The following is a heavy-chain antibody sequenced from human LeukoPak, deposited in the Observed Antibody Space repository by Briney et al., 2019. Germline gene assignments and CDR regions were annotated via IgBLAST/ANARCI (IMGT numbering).Heavy chain of an antibody. J-gene: IGHJ3*02. Sequence: GGSLRLSCAASGFTFSSDGMSWVRQAPGKGLEWVSAISGSGGSTYYADSVKGRFTISRDNSKNTLYLQMNSLRAEDTAVYYCAKGCSGGSCTGAFDIWGQGTMVTVSS. CDR3: AKGCSGGSCTGAFDI. D-gene: IGHD2-15*01. CDR2: ISGSGGST. V-gene: IGHV3-23*01. CDR1: GFTFSSDG.